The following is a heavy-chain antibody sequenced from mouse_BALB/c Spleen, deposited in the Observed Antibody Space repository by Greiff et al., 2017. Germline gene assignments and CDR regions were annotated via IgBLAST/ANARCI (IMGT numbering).Heavy chain of an antibody. J-gene: IGHJ4*01. CDR1: GDSITSGY. D-gene: IGHD1-1*01. CDR2: ISYSGST. V-gene: IGHV3-8*02. Sequence: EVQRVESGPSLVKPSQTLSLTCSVTGDSITSGYWNWIRKFPGNKLEYMGYISYSGSTYYNPSLKSRISITRDTSKNQYYLQLNSVTTEDTATYYCARNYGSPPYAMDYWGQGTSVTVSS. CDR3: ARNYGSPPYAMDY.